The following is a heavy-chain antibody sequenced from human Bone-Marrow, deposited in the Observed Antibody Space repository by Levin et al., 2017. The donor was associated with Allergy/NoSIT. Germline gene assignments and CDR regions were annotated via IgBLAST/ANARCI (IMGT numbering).Heavy chain of an antibody. J-gene: IGHJ5*02. CDR2: INPNGGGT. Sequence: LGESLKISCKTSGYRFTGYFIYWVRQAPGQGLEWMGQINPNGGGTDYSQRFQGRVTMTRDTSINTAYLELTRLRFDDTAVYYCARAKSPNWLDPWGQGTLLTVSS. CDR1: GYRFTGYF. CDR3: ARAKSPNWLDP. V-gene: IGHV1-2*06.